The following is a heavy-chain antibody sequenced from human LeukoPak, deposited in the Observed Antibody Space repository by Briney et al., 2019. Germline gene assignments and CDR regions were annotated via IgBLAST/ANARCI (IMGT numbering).Heavy chain of an antibody. D-gene: IGHD3-10*01. CDR3: VKGIGKTYYYGSGTPDI. CDR1: GFTVDDYA. Sequence: GGSLRLSCAASGFTVDDYAMHWVRQAPGKGLEWVSGISWNSGSIGYADSVKGRFTISRDNAKNSLYLQMNSLRAEDTALYYCVKGIGKTYYYGSGTPDIWGQGTMVTVSS. J-gene: IGHJ3*02. CDR2: ISWNSGSI. V-gene: IGHV3-9*01.